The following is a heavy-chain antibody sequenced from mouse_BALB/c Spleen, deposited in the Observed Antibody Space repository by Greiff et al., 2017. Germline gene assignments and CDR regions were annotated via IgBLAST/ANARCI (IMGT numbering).Heavy chain of an antibody. Sequence: DVQLQESGPGLVKPSQSLSLTCTVTGYSITSDYAWNWIRQFPGNKLEWMGYISYSGSTSYNPSLKSRISITRDTSKNQFFLQLNSVTTEDTATYYCARGYYGSSYYFDYWGQGTTLTVSS. CDR2: ISYSGST. CDR1: GYSITSDYA. J-gene: IGHJ2*01. V-gene: IGHV3-2*02. D-gene: IGHD1-1*01. CDR3: ARGYYGSSYYFDY.